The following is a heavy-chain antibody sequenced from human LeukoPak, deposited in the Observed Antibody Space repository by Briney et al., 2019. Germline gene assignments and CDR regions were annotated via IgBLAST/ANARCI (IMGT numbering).Heavy chain of an antibody. D-gene: IGHD3-16*02. CDR2: INHSGST. CDR3: ARGGPIYDYVWGSYRHYPKRYFDY. Sequence: SETLSLTCAVYGGSFSGYYWSWIRQAPGKGLEWIGEINHSGSTNYNPSLKSRVTISVDTSKNQFSLKLSSVTAADTAVYYCARGGPIYDYVWGSYRHYPKRYFDYWGQGTLVTVSS. V-gene: IGHV4-34*01. J-gene: IGHJ4*02. CDR1: GGSFSGYY.